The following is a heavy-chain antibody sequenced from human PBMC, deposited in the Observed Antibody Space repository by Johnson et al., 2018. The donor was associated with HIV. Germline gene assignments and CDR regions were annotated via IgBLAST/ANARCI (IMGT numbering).Heavy chain of an antibody. J-gene: IGHJ3*02. Sequence: QEQLVESGGGLVKPGGSLRLSCAASGFTFSDYYMSWIRQAPGKGLEWVSYIRSSGSTIYYADYVKGRFTISRDNAKNSLYLHLHSLRAVDPAVYYFARGRIGRENAFDIWGQGTMVTVSS. CDR3: ARGRIGRENAFDI. CDR1: GFTFSDYY. D-gene: IGHD1-26*01. CDR2: IRSSGSTI. V-gene: IGHV3-11*04.